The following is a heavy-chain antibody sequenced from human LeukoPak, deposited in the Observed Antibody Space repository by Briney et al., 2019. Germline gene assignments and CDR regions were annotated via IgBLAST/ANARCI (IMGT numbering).Heavy chain of an antibody. D-gene: IGHD3-9*01. CDR2: IIPIFGTA. CDR1: GYTFTSYG. CDR3: ARAYYDILTGYYIDY. J-gene: IGHJ4*02. Sequence: SVKVSCKASGYTFTSYGISWVRQAPGQGLEWMGRIIPIFGTANYAQKFQGRVTITADESTSTAYMELSSLRSEDTAVYYCARAYYDILTGYYIDYWGQGTLVTVSS. V-gene: IGHV1-69*13.